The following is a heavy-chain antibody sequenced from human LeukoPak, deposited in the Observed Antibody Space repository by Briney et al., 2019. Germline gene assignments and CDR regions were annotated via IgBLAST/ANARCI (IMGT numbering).Heavy chain of an antibody. J-gene: IGHJ4*02. V-gene: IGHV3-23*01. Sequence: PGGSLRLSCAASGFTFSSYAMSWVRQAPGKGLEWVSAISESGDSTYYADSVKGRFTISRDNPKNTLYLQMNSLRAEDTAVYYCAREISGDTNFDFWGQGTLVSVSS. D-gene: IGHD3-10*01. CDR2: ISESGDST. CDR3: AREISGDTNFDF. CDR1: GFTFSSYA.